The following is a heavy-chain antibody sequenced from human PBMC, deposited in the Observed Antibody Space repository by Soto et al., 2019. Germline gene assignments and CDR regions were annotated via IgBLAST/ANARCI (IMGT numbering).Heavy chain of an antibody. CDR2: ISAYNGNT. D-gene: IGHD2-8*01. V-gene: IGHV1-18*01. CDR1: GYTFTSYG. CDR3: ARVGGVMVYAIYHHWLDP. J-gene: IGHJ5*02. Sequence: GASVKVSCKASGYTFTSYGISWVRQAPGQGLEWMGWISAYNGNTNYAQRLQGRVTMTTDTSTSTAYMELRSLRSDDTAVYYCARVGGVMVYAIYHHWLDPWGQGTLVTVSS.